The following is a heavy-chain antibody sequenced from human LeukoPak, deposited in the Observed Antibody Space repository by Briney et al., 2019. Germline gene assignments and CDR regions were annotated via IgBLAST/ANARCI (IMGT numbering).Heavy chain of an antibody. CDR3: ARDLRRGDPDGY. J-gene: IGHJ4*02. Sequence: GGSLRLSCAASGFTFSSYAMHWVRQAPGKGLEWVAVISYDGSNKYYADSVKGRFTISRDNSKNTLYLQMNGLRAEDTAVYYCARDLRRGDPDGYWGQGTLVTVSS. D-gene: IGHD2-21*02. CDR1: GFTFSSYA. V-gene: IGHV3-30*04. CDR2: ISYDGSNK.